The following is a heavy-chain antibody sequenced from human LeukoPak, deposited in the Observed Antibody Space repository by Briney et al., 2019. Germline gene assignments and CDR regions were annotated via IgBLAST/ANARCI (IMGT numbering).Heavy chain of an antibody. J-gene: IGHJ4*02. CDR1: GLTFSSYS. V-gene: IGHV3-21*01. Sequence: GGSLRLSCAVSGLTFSSYSFNWVRQAPGKGLEWVSSITPTSSYIYYVDSVKGRFTISRDNAKNSLYLQMNSLRAEDTAVYYCARLRRNNDNSGYYYYYDYWGQGTLVTVSS. D-gene: IGHD3-22*01. CDR2: ITPTSSYI. CDR3: ARLRRNNDNSGYYYYYDY.